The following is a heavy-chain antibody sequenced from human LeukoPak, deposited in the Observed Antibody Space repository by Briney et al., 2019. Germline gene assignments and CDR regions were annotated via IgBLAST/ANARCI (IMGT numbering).Heavy chain of an antibody. V-gene: IGHV3-23*01. D-gene: IGHD6-6*01. CDR3: SRDSSSCFDY. Sequence: GGSLRLSCAASGFTFSSYAMSWVRQAPGKGLEWVSAISGSGGSTYYADSVKGRFTISRDNSKNTLYLQMNSLRAEDTAVYYCSRDSSSCFDYWGQGTLVTVSS. CDR1: GFTFSSYA. J-gene: IGHJ4*02. CDR2: ISGSGGST.